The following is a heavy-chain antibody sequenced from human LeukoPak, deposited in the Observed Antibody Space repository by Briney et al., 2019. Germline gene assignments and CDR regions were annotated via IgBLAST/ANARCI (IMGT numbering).Heavy chain of an antibody. CDR3: ARGLDCDGDCPDAFDI. CDR1: GGSISRYY. CDR2: IYTSGST. J-gene: IGHJ3*02. Sequence: PSETLSLTCTVSGGSISRYYWSWIRQPAGKGLAWIGRIYTSGSTNYNPSLKSRVTMSVDTSKNQFSLKLSSVTAADTAVYYCARGLDCDGDCPDAFDIWGQGTMVTVSS. V-gene: IGHV4-4*07. D-gene: IGHD2-21*02.